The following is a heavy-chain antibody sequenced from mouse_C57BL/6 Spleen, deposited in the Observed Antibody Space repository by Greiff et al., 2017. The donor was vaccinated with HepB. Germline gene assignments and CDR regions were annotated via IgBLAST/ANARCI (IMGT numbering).Heavy chain of an antibody. J-gene: IGHJ4*01. V-gene: IGHV1-26*01. CDR2: INPNNGGT. CDR1: GYTFTDYY. CDR3: ARSPEGSNYFFYAMDY. D-gene: IGHD2-5*01. Sequence: VQLQQSGPELVKPGASVKISCKASGYTFTDYYMNWVKQSHGKSLEWIGDINPNNGGTSYNQKFKGKATLTVDKSSSTAYMELRSLTSEDSAVYYGARSPEGSNYFFYAMDYWGQGTSVTVSS.